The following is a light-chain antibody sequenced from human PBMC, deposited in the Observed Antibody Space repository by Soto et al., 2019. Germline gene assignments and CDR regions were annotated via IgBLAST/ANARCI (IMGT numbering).Light chain of an antibody. V-gene: IGKV1-39*01. CDR1: QSISSY. CDR3: QQSYITPWT. CDR2: AAS. J-gene: IGKJ1*01. Sequence: DIQMTQSPSSLSASVGDRVTITCRASQSISSYLNWYQQKPGKAPKLLIYAASSLQSGVPSRLSCSGSGTDVPLTSSSVQPEDFATYYCQQSYITPWTCGQGTEVEIK.